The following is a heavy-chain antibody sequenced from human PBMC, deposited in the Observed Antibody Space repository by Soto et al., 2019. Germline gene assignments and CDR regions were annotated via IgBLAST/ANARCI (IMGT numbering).Heavy chain of an antibody. CDR3: FRGGVTSRTFDY. V-gene: IGHV5-51*01. CDR2: IFPDDSDT. CDR1: GYIIKNYW. J-gene: IGHJ4*02. Sequence: GESLKISCKASGYIIKNYWIGWVRQMPGQGLEWMGIIFPDDSDTRYSPSFQGHVTISVDKSISTAYVQWSSLRASDSAIYYCFRGGVTSRTFDYWGQGTLVTVSS. D-gene: IGHD3-16*01.